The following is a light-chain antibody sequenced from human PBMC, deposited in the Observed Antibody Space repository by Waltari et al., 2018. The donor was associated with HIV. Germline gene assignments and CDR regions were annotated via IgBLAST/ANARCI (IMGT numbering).Light chain of an antibody. CDR3: MQALQTPWT. J-gene: IGKJ1*01. Sequence: DIVMTQSPLSLPVTPGESASISCRSSQSLLHINGYNYLDWYLQKPGKSPQLLSYLGSNGAVGVTNRFSGGGSGTDFTLKISRVEAEDVGIYYCMQALQTPWTFGQGTKVEIK. V-gene: IGKV2-28*01. CDR2: LGS. CDR1: QSLLHINGYNY.